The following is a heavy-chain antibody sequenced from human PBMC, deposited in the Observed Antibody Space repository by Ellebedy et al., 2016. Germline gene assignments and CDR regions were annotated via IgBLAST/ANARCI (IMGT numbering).Heavy chain of an antibody. CDR2: ISYDGSNK. V-gene: IGHV3-30*04. J-gene: IGHJ4*02. CDR3: ARDLRGNYGGTFDY. Sequence: GGSLRLSXAASGFTFSSYAMHWVRQAPGKGLEWVAVISYDGSNKYYADSVKGRFTISRDNSKNTLYLQMNSLRAEDTAVYYCARDLRGNYGGTFDYWGQGTLVTVSS. D-gene: IGHD4-11*01. CDR1: GFTFSSYA.